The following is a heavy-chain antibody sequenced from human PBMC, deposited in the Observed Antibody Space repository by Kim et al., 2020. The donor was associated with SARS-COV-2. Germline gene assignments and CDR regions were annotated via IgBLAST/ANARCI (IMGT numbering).Heavy chain of an antibody. CDR2: IYYSGST. CDR3: ARVVVAYDFWSGYYTGWFDY. D-gene: IGHD3-3*01. Sequence: SETLSLTCTVSGGSISSYYWSWIRQPPGKGLEWIGYIYYSGSTNYNPSLKSRVTISVDTSKNQFSLKLSSVTDADTAVYYCARVVVAYDFWSGYYTGWFDYWGQGTLVTVSS. V-gene: IGHV4-59*01. J-gene: IGHJ4*02. CDR1: GGSISSYY.